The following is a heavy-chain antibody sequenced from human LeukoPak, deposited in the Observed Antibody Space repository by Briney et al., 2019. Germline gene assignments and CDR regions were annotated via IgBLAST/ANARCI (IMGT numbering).Heavy chain of an antibody. CDR3: ARSSSQYYYYYYGMDV. J-gene: IGHJ6*02. CDR2: IYPGDSDT. D-gene: IGHD2-2*01. Sequence: GESLKISCKGSGYSFTSYWIGWVRQMPGKGLEWMGIIYPGDSDTRYSPSFQGRVTISADKSISTAYLQWSSLKASDTAMYYCARSSSQYYYYYYGMDVWGQGTTVTVSS. CDR1: GYSFTSYW. V-gene: IGHV5-51*01.